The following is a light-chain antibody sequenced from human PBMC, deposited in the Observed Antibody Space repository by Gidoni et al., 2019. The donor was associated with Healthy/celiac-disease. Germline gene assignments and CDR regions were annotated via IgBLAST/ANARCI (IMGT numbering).Light chain of an antibody. CDR3: QQSYSTPPT. J-gene: IGKJ1*01. CDR1: QSISSY. CDR2: AAS. Sequence: DTQMTQSPSSLSASVGDRVTITCRASQSISSYLNWYQQKPGKAPKFLIYAASSLQSGVPSRFSGSGSGTDFTLTISSLQPEDFATYYCQQSYSTPPTFGQGTKVEIK. V-gene: IGKV1-39*01.